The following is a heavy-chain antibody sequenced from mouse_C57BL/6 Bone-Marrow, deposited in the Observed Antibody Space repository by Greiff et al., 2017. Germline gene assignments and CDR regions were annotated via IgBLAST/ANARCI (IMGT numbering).Heavy chain of an antibody. D-gene: IGHD4-1*01. V-gene: IGHV1-55*01. CDR1: GYTFTSYW. Sequence: QVQLQQPGAELVKPGASVKMSCKASGYTFTSYWITLVKQRPGQGLEWIGDIYPTSGRTNYNEKFKGKAILTVDTSSNTAYMQLSSLTSEDSAVFYCARSGPLGRSFDYWGQGTTLTVSS. J-gene: IGHJ2*01. CDR2: IYPTSGRT. CDR3: ARSGPLGRSFDY.